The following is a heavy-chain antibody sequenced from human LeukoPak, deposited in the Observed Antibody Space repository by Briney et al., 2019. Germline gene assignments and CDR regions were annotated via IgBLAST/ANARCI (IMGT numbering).Heavy chain of an antibody. CDR3: ARAGYSSSWYGEDAFDI. D-gene: IGHD6-13*01. CDR1: GGSISSYY. CDR2: IYYSGST. V-gene: IGHV4-59*01. J-gene: IGHJ3*02. Sequence: SETLSLTCTVSGGSISSYYWSWIRQPPGKGLEWIGYIYYSGSTNYNPSLKSRVTISVDTSKNQFSLKLSSVTAADTAVYYCARAGYSSSWYGEDAFDIWGQGTMVTVSS.